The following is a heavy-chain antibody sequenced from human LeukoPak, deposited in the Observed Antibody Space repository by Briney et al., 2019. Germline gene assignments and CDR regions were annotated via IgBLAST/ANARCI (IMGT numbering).Heavy chain of an antibody. CDR3: ARANRPFHSSGWYKDY. CDR2: ISYDGSNQ. CDR1: GFSFGDYA. V-gene: IGHV3-30-3*01. D-gene: IGHD6-19*01. Sequence: PGRSLRLSCTASGFSFGDYAMSWVRQAPGKGLEWVALISYDGSNQNYADSVKGRFTISRDNPKNTLYLQMNSLRAEDTAVYYCARANRPFHSSGWYKDYWGQGTLVTVSS. J-gene: IGHJ4*02.